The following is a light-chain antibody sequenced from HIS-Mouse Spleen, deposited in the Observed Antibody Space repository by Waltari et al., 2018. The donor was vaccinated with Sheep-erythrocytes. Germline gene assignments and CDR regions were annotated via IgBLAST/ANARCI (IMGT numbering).Light chain of an antibody. V-gene: IGLV2-23*01. CDR1: SRAVGLYNL. CDR2: EGS. CDR3: CSYAGSSTPWV. J-gene: IGLJ3*02. Sequence: QSALTQPASVSGSPGQSITISCTGTSRAVGLYNLVSWYQQHPGKAPKLMIYEGSKRPSGVSNRFSGSKSGNTASLTISGLQAEDEADYYCCSYAGSSTPWVFGGGTKLTVL.